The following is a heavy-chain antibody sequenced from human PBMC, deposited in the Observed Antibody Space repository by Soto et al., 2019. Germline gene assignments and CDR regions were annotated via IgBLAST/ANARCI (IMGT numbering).Heavy chain of an antibody. J-gene: IGHJ4*02. V-gene: IGHV3-30*18. D-gene: IGHD3-16*02. CDR3: AKDGPIKPVYRSEEFQL. CDR1: GLRFSSYG. CDR2: ISYDGSRQ. Sequence: QPGGSLRLSCAVSGLRFSSYGMHWVRQAPGKGLEWVALISYDGSRQYYADSVKGRFTISRDNSKNTLDLQLNSLRSEDTGVYYCAKDGPIKPVYRSEEFQLWGQATLVSFSS.